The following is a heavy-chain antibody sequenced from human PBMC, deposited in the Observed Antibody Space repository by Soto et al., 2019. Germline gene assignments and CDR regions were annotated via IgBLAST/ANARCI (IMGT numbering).Heavy chain of an antibody. CDR2: INAGNGNT. CDR1: GYTFTSYD. CDR3: ARDLSSWYGGVDY. V-gene: IGHV1-3*01. Sequence: ASVKVSCTASGYTFTSYDINWVRQATGQRLEWMGWINAGNGNTKYAQKFQGRVTITRNTSVSTAYMELSSLRSEDTAVYYCARDLSSWYGGVDYWGQGTLVTVSS. J-gene: IGHJ4*02. D-gene: IGHD6-13*01.